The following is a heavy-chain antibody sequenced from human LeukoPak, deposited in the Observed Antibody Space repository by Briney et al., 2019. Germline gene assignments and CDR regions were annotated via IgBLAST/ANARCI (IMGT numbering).Heavy chain of an antibody. CDR2: IYGSGST. Sequence: ASETLSLTCTVAGASISSYYWSWIRQPPGKGLDWIGHIYGSGSTNYNPSLKSRVTLSVDTSKNQFSLKLSSVTAADTAVYYCAREGTSGTHLNWFDPWGQGTLVTVSS. V-gene: IGHV4-59*01. J-gene: IGHJ5*02. CDR3: AREGTSGTHLNWFDP. CDR1: GASISSYY. D-gene: IGHD1-1*01.